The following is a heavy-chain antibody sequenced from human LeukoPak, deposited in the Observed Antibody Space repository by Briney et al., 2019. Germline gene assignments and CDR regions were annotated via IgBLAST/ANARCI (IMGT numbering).Heavy chain of an antibody. CDR2: IDQYGRAK. CDR1: GFTFSNYW. J-gene: IGHJ4*02. V-gene: IGHV3-7*04. CDR3: ARADSYGSILDY. Sequence: GGSLRLSCAVSGFTFSNYWMSWVRQAPGKGLEWVASIDQYGRAKYYVASVRGRSTSARHNTKNSLHLHRNSLRAEDTGVYYCARADSYGSILDYWGQGTRVIDSS. D-gene: IGHD5-18*01.